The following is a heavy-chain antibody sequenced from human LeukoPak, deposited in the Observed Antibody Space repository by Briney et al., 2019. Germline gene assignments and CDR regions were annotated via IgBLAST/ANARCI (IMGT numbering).Heavy chain of an antibody. Sequence: GGSLRLSCAASGFTVSSNYMSWVRQAPGKGLEWVSVIYSGGSTYYADSVKGRFTISRDNSKSTLYLQMNSLRAEDTAVYYCARVRASTTIFGVVRGNWFDPWGQGTLVTVSS. D-gene: IGHD3-3*01. V-gene: IGHV3-66*02. CDR2: IYSGGST. J-gene: IGHJ5*02. CDR3: ARVRASTTIFGVVRGNWFDP. CDR1: GFTVSSNY.